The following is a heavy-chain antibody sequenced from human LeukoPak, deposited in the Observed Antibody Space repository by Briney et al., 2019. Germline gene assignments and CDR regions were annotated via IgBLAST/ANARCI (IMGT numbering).Heavy chain of an antibody. Sequence: GASVKVSCKASGGTFSSYAISWVRQAPGQGLEWMGRIIPIFGTANYAQKFQGRVTITTDESTSTAYMELSSLRSEDTAVYYCARELGTYYYDSSGYCAHFDYWGQGTLVTVSS. D-gene: IGHD3-22*01. J-gene: IGHJ4*02. CDR1: GGTFSSYA. CDR3: ARELGTYYYDSSGYCAHFDY. CDR2: IIPIFGTA. V-gene: IGHV1-69*05.